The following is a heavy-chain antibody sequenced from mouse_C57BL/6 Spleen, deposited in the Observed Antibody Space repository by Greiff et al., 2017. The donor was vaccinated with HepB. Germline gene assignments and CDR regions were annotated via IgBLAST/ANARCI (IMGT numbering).Heavy chain of an antibody. CDR2: IYPGDGDT. CDR1: GYAFSSSW. CDR3: ARSPDWAWFAY. V-gene: IGHV1-82*01. D-gene: IGHD2-4*01. Sequence: QVQLQQSGPELVKPGASVKISCKASGYAFSSSWMNWVTQRPGKGLEWIGRIYPGDGDTNYNGKFKGKATLTADKSSSTAYMQLSSLTSEDSAVYFCARSPDWAWFAYWGQGTLVTVSA. J-gene: IGHJ3*01.